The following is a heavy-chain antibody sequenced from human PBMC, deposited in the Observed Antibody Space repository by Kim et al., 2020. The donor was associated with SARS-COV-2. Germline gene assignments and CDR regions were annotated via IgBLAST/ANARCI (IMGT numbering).Heavy chain of an antibody. CDR3: ARESIAAAGYYYYGMDV. V-gene: IGHV1-2*04. D-gene: IGHD6-13*01. CDR2: INPNSGGT. Sequence: ASVKVSCKASGYTFTGYYMHWVRQAPGQGLEWMGWINPNSGGTNYAQKFQGWVTMTRDTSISTAYMELSRLRSDDTAVYYCARESIAAAGYYYYGMDVWGPGTTVTVSS. CDR1: GYTFTGYY. J-gene: IGHJ6*02.